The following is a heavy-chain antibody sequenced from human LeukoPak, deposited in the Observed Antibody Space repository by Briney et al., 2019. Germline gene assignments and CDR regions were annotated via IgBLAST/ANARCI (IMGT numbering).Heavy chain of an antibody. CDR1: GYSFATHW. CDR2: IYPGDSET. D-gene: IGHD6-13*01. V-gene: IGHV5-51*01. Sequence: GESLKISCKGSGYSFATHWIGWVRQMPGKDLEWMGIIYPGDSETRYSPSFQGQVTISADKSITTAYLHWSSLKAADTAIYYCATKGIEGSLAGFKSSWGQRTPVTVSP. J-gene: IGHJ5*02. CDR3: ATKGIEGSLAGFKSS.